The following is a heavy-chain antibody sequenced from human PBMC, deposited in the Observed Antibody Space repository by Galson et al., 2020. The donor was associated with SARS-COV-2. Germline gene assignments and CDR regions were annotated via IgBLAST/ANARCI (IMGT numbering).Heavy chain of an antibody. CDR2: ISTSSSYR. CDR1: GFPFGSYS. V-gene: IGHV3-21*01. Sequence: NSGGSLRLSCAASGFPFGSYSMNWVRQAPGKGLEWVSSISTSSSYRYYADSVKGRFTISRDNAKNSLYLELNSLRAEDTAVYYCARDEGIRGYNYGRRCYGRDVWGQGTTVTVSS. D-gene: IGHD5-18*01. CDR3: ARDEGIRGYNYGRRCYGRDV. J-gene: IGHJ6*02.